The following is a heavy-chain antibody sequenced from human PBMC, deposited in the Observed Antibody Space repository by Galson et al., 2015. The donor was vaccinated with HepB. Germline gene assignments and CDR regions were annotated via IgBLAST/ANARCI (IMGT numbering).Heavy chain of an antibody. Sequence: SLRLSCAASGFTVSSNYMSWVRQAPGKGLEWVSVIYSGGTTYYADSVKGRFTISRDNSKNTLYLQMNSLRAEDTAVYYCARVTHSSGWYGRFDPWGQGTLVTVSS. J-gene: IGHJ5*02. CDR2: IYSGGTT. V-gene: IGHV3-53*01. CDR1: GFTVSSNY. CDR3: ARVTHSSGWYGRFDP. D-gene: IGHD6-19*01.